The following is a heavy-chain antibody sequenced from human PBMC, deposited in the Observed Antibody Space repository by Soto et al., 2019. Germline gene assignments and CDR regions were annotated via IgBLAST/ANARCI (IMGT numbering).Heavy chain of an antibody. J-gene: IGHJ4*02. V-gene: IGHV3-23*01. Sequence: GGSLRLSCAASGFTFSSFGMHWVRQAPGKGLEWVAVISGSGGSTYYADSVKGRFTISRDNSKNTLYLQMNSLRAEDTAVYYCAKESSSWSFCQDYWGQGTLVTVSS. CDR1: GFTFSSFG. CDR2: ISGSGGST. D-gene: IGHD6-13*01. CDR3: AKESSSWSFCQDY.